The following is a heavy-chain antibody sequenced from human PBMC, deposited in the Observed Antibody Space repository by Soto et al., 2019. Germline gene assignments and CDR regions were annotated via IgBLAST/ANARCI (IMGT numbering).Heavy chain of an antibody. CDR3: ARDPPNFYYYGMDV. CDR2: ISKSSTTI. Sequence: GGSRRLSSLASGFTIGTYSMPWVRQAPGKGLEWLSYISKSSTTINYADSVKGRFTISRDNAKNSVYLEMSSLRDEDSAVYYCARDPPNFYYYGMDVWGQGTTVTVSS. V-gene: IGHV3-48*02. J-gene: IGHJ6*02. CDR1: GFTIGTYS.